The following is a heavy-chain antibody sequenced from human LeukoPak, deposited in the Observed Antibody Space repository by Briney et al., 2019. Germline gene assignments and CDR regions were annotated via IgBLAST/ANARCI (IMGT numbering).Heavy chain of an antibody. J-gene: IGHJ5*02. Sequence: GGSLRLSCAASGFTFSSYDMHWVRQPPGKGLEWVSAIGTAGDTYYSHSVKGRFTISRENAENSLYLHMNSLSAGDTAVYFCARGHMLTGYYNFAWFDPWGQGTLVTVSS. CDR2: IGTAGDT. D-gene: IGHD3-9*01. CDR1: GFTFSSYD. CDR3: ARGHMLTGYYNFAWFDP. V-gene: IGHV3-13*01.